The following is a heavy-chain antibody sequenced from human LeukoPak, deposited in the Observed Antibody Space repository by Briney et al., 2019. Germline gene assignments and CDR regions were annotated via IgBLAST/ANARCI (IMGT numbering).Heavy chain of an antibody. V-gene: IGHV3-23*01. CDR1: GFTFSNYS. CDR2: ISGSGGST. D-gene: IGHD3-22*01. J-gene: IGHJ4*02. CDR3: AKDLYDDSSGPDY. Sequence: GGSLRLSCAASGFTFSNYSMNWVRQAPGKGLEWVSAISGSGGSTYYADSVKGRFTISRDNSKNTLYLQMNSLRAEDTAVYYCAKDLYDDSSGPDYWGQGTLVTVSS.